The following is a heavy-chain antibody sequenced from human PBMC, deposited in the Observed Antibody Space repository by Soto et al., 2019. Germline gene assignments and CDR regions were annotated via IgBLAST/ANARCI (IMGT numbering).Heavy chain of an antibody. CDR3: ARHGGEAIWLRKPEAQFDY. D-gene: IGHD5-12*01. CDR1: GGSISSYY. V-gene: IGHV4-59*08. Sequence: PSETLSLTCTVSGGSISSYYWSWIRQPPGKGLEWIGYIYYSGSTNYNPSLKSRVTISVDTSKNQFSLKLSSVTAADTAVYYCARHGGEAIWLRKPEAQFDYWGQGTLVTAPQ. J-gene: IGHJ4*02. CDR2: IYYSGST.